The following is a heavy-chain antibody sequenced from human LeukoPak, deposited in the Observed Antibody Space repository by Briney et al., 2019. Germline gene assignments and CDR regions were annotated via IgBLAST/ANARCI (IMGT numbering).Heavy chain of an antibody. CDR3: ARDGYCGGDCYSGDY. V-gene: IGHV4-59*01. CDR1: GGSISSYY. CDR2: IYYSGST. J-gene: IGHJ4*02. Sequence: PSETLSLTCTVSGGSISSYYWSWIRQPPGKGLEWIGYIYYSGSTNYNPSLKSRVTISVDTSKNQFSLKLSSVTAADTAVYYCARDGYCGGDCYSGDYWGQGTLVTVSS. D-gene: IGHD2-21*02.